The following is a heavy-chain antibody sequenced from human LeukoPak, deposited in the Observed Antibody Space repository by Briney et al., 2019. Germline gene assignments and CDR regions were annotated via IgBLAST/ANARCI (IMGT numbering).Heavy chain of an antibody. CDR1: GFVFRSYA. CDR2: ISYDGSNK. J-gene: IGHJ4*02. D-gene: IGHD3-3*01. V-gene: IGHV3-30-3*01. CDR3: AREVPDFWSGPVDY. Sequence: GGSLRLSCAASGFVFRSYAMSWVRQAPGKGLEWVAVISYDGSNKYYADSVKGRFTISRDNSKNTLYLQMNSLRAGDTAVYYCAREVPDFWSGPVDYWGQGTLVTVSS.